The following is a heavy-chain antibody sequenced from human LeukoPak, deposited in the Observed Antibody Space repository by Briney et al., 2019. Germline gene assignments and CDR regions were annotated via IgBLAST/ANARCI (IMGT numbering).Heavy chain of an antibody. CDR1: EFTVSSTY. CDR2: IKPDGTTK. D-gene: IGHD6-13*01. V-gene: IGHV3-7*03. J-gene: IGHJ4*02. CDR3: ARSIPYGTTWYGRSDY. Sequence: PGGSLRLSCAVSEFTVSSTYMSWVRQAPGKGLEWVANIKPDGTTKFYVDSVKGRFTISRDNALNSLYLQMNSLRAEDTAIYYCARSIPYGTTWYGRSDYWGQGTLVTVSS.